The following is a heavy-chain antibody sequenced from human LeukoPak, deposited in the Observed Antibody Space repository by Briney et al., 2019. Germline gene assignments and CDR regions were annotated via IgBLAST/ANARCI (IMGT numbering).Heavy chain of an antibody. CDR3: AKDGGYCSGASCYYFDY. D-gene: IGHD2-15*01. CDR2: ISWNSGSI. CDR1: GFTFSNYA. V-gene: IGHV3-9*01. Sequence: PGGSLRLSCAASGFTFSNYAMHWVRQAPGKGLEWVSGISWNSGSIGYADSVKGRFTISRDNAKNSLYLQMNSLRAEDTALYYCAKDGGYCSGASCYYFDYWGQGTLVTVSS. J-gene: IGHJ4*02.